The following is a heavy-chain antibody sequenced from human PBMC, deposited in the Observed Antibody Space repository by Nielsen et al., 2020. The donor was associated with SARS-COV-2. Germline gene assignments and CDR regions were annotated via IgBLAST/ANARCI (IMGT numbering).Heavy chain of an antibody. V-gene: IGHV1-18*01. J-gene: IGHJ6*03. D-gene: IGHD3-10*01. CDR2: ISAYNGNT. Sequence: ASVKVSCKTSGYTFTSYGISWVRQAPGQGLEWMGWISAYNGNTNYAQKFQGRVTMTRNTSISTAYMELSSLRSEDTAVYYCARGVRFGELLTYYYYMDVWGKGTTVTVSS. CDR1: GYTFTSYG. CDR3: ARGVRFGELLTYYYYMDV.